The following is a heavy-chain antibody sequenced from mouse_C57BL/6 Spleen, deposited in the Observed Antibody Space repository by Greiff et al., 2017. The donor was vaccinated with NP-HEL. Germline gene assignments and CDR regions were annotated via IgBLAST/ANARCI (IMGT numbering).Heavy chain of an antibody. CDR2: IDPENGDT. J-gene: IGHJ4*01. CDR1: GFNIKDDY. Sequence: EVQLQESGAELVRPGASVKLSCTASGFNIKDDYMHWVKQRPEQGLEWIGWIDPENGDTEYASKFQGKATITADTSSNTAYLQLSSLTSEDTAVYYCTTDAMDYWGQGTSVTVSS. CDR3: TTDAMDY. V-gene: IGHV14-4*01.